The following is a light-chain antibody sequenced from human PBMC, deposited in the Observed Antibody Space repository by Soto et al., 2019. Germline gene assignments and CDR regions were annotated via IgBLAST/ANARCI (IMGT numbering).Light chain of an antibody. CDR2: KDS. Sequence: SYELTQPPSVSVSPGQTARITRSGAALPKQYAYWYQQKPGQAPVLVIYKDSERPSGIPERFSGSSSGTTVTLTISGVQAEDEADYYCQSADSSGTYVVFGGGTKLTVL. CDR3: QSADSSGTYVV. CDR1: ALPKQY. J-gene: IGLJ2*01. V-gene: IGLV3-25*03.